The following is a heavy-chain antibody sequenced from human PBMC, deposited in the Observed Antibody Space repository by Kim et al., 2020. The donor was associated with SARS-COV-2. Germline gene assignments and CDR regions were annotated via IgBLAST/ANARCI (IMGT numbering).Heavy chain of an antibody. Sequence: SQTLSLTCAIPGDSVSCNSAAWNWIRQSPSRGLEWLGNTYYRSKWYNYYAVSVKSRITINPDTSKNQFSLQLNSVTPEDTAVYYCARANIAARDFDYWGQGTLVTVSS. CDR1: GDSVSCNSAA. V-gene: IGHV6-1*01. CDR2: TYYRSKWYN. J-gene: IGHJ4*02. CDR3: ARANIAARDFDY. D-gene: IGHD6-6*01.